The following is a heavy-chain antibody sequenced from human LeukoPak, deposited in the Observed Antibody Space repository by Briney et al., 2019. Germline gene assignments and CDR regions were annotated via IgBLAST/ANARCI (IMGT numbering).Heavy chain of an antibody. V-gene: IGHV3-23*01. CDR1: GFTFRTYG. J-gene: IGHJ4*02. CDR2: ISGSGDNT. CDR3: AKDRGY. Sequence: GGSLRLSCAASGFTFRTYGMPWVRHAPGKGLEWVSGISGSGDNTYYADSVKGRFTISRDNSKNTLYLQMNSLRAEDTAVYYCAKDRGYWGQGTLVTVSS.